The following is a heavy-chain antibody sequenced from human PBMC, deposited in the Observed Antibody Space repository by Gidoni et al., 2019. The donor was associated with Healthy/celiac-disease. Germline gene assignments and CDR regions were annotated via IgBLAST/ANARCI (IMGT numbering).Heavy chain of an antibody. V-gene: IGHV3-23*01. J-gene: IGHJ3*02. Sequence: EVQLLESGGGLVQPGGSLRLSCTASGFTFSSYAMSGVRQAPGKGLEWVSGISGSGGSTFYADSVKGRFTISRDNSKNTLYLQMNSLRAEDTALYYCAKPHALPHDSFDIWGQGTLVTVSS. CDR2: ISGSGGST. CDR3: AKPHALPHDSFDI. CDR1: GFTFSSYA.